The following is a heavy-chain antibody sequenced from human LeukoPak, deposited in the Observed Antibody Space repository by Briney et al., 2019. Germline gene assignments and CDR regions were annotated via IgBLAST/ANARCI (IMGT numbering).Heavy chain of an antibody. D-gene: IGHD6-13*01. CDR2: MNPNSGNT. CDR1: GYTFTSYD. V-gene: IGHV1-8*01. J-gene: IGHJ4*02. Sequence: ASVTVSCKASGYTFTSYDINWVRQALGQGLEWMGWMNPNSGNTGYAQKFQGRITMTRNTSISTAYMELSSLRSEDTAVYYCASSKGQQLVFDYWGQGTLVSVSS. CDR3: ASSKGQQLVFDY.